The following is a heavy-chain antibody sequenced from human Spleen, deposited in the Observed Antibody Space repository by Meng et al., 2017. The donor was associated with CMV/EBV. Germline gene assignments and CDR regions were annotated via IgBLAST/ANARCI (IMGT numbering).Heavy chain of an antibody. J-gene: IGHJ6*02. CDR2: IYWNDDK. CDR1: GFSLSTSGVG. CDR3: ARIFAVTNPHYYYYYGMDV. D-gene: IGHD4-11*01. V-gene: IGHV2-5*01. Sequence: SGPTLVKPTQTLTLTCTFSGFSLSTSGVGVGWIRQPPGKALEWLALIYWNDDKRYSPSLKSRLTITKDTSKNQVVLTMTNMDPVDTATYYCARIFAVTNPHYYYYYGMDVWGQGTTVTVSS.